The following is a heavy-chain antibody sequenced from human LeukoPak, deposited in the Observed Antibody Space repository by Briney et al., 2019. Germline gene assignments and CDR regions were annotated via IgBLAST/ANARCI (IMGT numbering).Heavy chain of an antibody. J-gene: IGHJ4*02. D-gene: IGHD4-17*01. V-gene: IGHV3-30-3*01. CDR1: GFTFSSYA. CDR3: AKDLFGLIYGDYVTDY. Sequence: GGSLRLSCAASGFTFSSYAMHWVRQAPGKGLEWVAVISYDGSNKYYADSVKGRFTISRDNSKNTLYLQMNSLRAEDTAVYYCAKDLFGLIYGDYVTDYWGQGTLVTVSS. CDR2: ISYDGSNK.